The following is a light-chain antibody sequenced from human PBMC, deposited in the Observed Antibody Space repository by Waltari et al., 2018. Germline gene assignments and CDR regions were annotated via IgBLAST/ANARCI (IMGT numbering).Light chain of an antibody. CDR3: ASYTSITTVV. J-gene: IGLJ2*01. V-gene: IGLV2-14*01. CDR1: SSDVGPFNF. CDR2: EVT. Sequence: QSALIQPASVSGSPGQSITISCSGASSDVGPFNFVSWYQQHPGQAPKVLIYEVTNRPSGVSNRFSASKSGNTASLTISGLQAEDEADYYCASYTSITTVVFGGGTKLTVL.